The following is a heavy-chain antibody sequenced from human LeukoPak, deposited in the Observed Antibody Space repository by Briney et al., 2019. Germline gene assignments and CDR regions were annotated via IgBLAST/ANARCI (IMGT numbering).Heavy chain of an antibody. CDR2: ISTRSGII. V-gene: IGHV3-48*02. D-gene: IGHD6-13*01. CDR3: ARRIAAAGGSDY. J-gene: IGHJ4*02. CDR1: GFTFSSYS. Sequence: PGGSLRLSCVASGFTFSSYSMNWVRQAPGKGLEGVSYISTRSGIIYYADSVKGRFTISRDNAKNSLYLQMNSLRDEDTAVYYCARRIAAAGGSDYWGQGTLVTVSS.